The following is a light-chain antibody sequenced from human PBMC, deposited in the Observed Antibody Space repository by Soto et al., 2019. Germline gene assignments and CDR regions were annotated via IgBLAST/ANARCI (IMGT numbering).Light chain of an antibody. J-gene: IGKJ4*01. Sequence: DIQMTQSPSSLSASVGDRVTITCRASQTIRSLHWYQQIPGRAPKFLISTVYILQSVVPSRFSGSGSGTEFSLTINTLQREDFATYYCQQSDNAPLTFGGGTKVEI. CDR3: QQSDNAPLT. CDR1: QTIRS. V-gene: IGKV1-39*01. CDR2: TVY.